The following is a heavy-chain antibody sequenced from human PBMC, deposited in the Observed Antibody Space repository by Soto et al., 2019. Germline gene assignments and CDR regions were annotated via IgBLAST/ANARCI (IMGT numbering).Heavy chain of an antibody. CDR3: AKGTNSALPYFFDV. CDR1: GFTFSGWT. Sequence: DVQLLESGGDLVQPGGSLRLSCAASGFTFSGWTMNWVRQAPGTGLQWVAAISGSGGSTYYTGSVKGRFTVSRDNSDNTVHLQMNRLGDEDAGLYYCAKGTNSALPYFFDVWGQGTLVTVSS. J-gene: IGHJ4*02. V-gene: IGHV3-23*01. CDR2: ISGSGGST. D-gene: IGHD2-21*01.